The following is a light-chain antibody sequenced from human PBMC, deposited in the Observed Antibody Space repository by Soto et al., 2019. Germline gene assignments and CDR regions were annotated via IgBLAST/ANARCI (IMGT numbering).Light chain of an antibody. J-gene: IGLJ2*01. CDR1: SSNIGAGYD. V-gene: IGLV1-40*01. CDR2: GTT. CDR3: QSYDTSLSVGI. Sequence: QSALTQPRSVSGAPGQRVTISCTGSSSNIGAGYDVHWYQQLPGTAPKLLIYGTTDRPSGVPDRFSGSKSGTSASLAITGLQADDEADYYCQSYDTSLSVGIFGGGTKVTVL.